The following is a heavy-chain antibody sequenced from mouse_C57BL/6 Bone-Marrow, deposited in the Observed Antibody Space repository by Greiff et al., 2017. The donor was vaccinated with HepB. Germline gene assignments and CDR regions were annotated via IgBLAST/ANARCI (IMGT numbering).Heavy chain of an antibody. CDR3: TTSYYGPRFDY. J-gene: IGHJ2*01. Sequence: VQLQQSGAELVRPGASVKLSCTASGFNIKDDYMHWVKQRPEQGLEWIGWIDPENGDTEYASKFQGKATITADTSSNTAYLQLSSLTSEDTAVYYCTTSYYGPRFDYWGQGTTLTVSS. CDR1: GFNIKDDY. CDR2: IDPENGDT. V-gene: IGHV14-4*01. D-gene: IGHD1-2*01.